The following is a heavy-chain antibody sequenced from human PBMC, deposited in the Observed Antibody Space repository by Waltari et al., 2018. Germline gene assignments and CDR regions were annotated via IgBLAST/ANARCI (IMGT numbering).Heavy chain of an antibody. CDR3: ARVVIYGRAFDY. Sequence: EVQLVESGGGLIQPGGSLRLSCSASGFPVSSNYMTCVRQAPGKGLEWVSVIYSGGSTYYADSVKGRFTISRDNSKNTLYLQMNSLRAEDTAVYYCARVVIYGRAFDYWGQGTLVTVSS. D-gene: IGHD4-17*01. CDR2: IYSGGST. V-gene: IGHV3-53*01. CDR1: GFPVSSNY. J-gene: IGHJ4*02.